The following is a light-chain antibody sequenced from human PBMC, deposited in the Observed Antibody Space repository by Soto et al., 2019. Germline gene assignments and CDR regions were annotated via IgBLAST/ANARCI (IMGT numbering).Light chain of an antibody. CDR2: LGS. Sequence: DIVMTQSPLSLPVTPGEPASISCRSSQSLLHSNGYNYLGWYLQKPGQSPQLLIYLGSNRASGVPDRFSGSGSGTDFTLKISRVEAEDVGVYYCMQPLQAPFTFGPGTKVDIK. CDR1: QSLLHSNGYNY. J-gene: IGKJ3*01. V-gene: IGKV2-28*01. CDR3: MQPLQAPFT.